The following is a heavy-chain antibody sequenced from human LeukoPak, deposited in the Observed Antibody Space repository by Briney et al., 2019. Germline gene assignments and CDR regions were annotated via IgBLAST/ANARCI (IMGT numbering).Heavy chain of an antibody. Sequence: GESLKISCQGSGYSFTNYWIGWVRQMPGKGLEWMGIIYPGDFDTRYSPSFQGQVTISADKSISTAYLQWRSLKASDTAMYYCARQLESYYDSSGYYRVGFDYWGQGTLVTVSS. CDR1: GYSFTNYW. CDR2: IYPGDFDT. J-gene: IGHJ4*02. D-gene: IGHD3-22*01. V-gene: IGHV5-51*01. CDR3: ARQLESYYDSSGYYRVGFDY.